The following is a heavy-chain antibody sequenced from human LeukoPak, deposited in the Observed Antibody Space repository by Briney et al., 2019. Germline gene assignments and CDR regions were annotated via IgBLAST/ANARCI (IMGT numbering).Heavy chain of an antibody. V-gene: IGHV1-69*05. CDR2: IIPIFGTS. J-gene: IGHJ4*02. CDR3: ARGGTLGATRGLDY. CDR1: GGTFSSYA. Sequence: SVKVSCKASGGTFSSYAISWVRQAPGQGLVWMGGIIPIFGTSNYAQKFQGRVTITTDESTSTAYMELSSLRSEDTAVYYCARGGTLGATRGLDYWGQGTLVTVSS. D-gene: IGHD1-26*01.